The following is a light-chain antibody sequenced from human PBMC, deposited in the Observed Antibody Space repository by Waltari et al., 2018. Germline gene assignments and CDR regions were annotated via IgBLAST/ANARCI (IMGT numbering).Light chain of an antibody. Sequence: DIQMTQSPSSLSASVGDRVTITCRASRPITNYVNWYQQRPGLAPKLLIYAASTLQGGVPTRFSGSGSGTDFTLTISSLQIEDFATYYCQQSHSAPLAFGGGTRLEI. CDR1: RPITNY. CDR3: QQSHSAPLA. V-gene: IGKV1-39*01. CDR2: AAS. J-gene: IGKJ4*01.